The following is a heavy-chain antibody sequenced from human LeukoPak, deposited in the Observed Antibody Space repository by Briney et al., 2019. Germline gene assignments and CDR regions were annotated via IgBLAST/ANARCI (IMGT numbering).Heavy chain of an antibody. CDR3: ARGGVEQGNRIYLDS. V-gene: IGHV3-30-3*01. D-gene: IGHD1/OR15-1a*01. Sequence: GGSLRLSCAASGFALSSYAVLWVRHAPGKGLEWVTWSSHDGANTYSADFVRGRLTVSRDNAKNTLYLQMNSLTIDDTAVYYCARGGVEQGNRIYLDSWGQGTLVTVSS. J-gene: IGHJ4*02. CDR1: GFALSSYA. CDR2: SSHDGANT.